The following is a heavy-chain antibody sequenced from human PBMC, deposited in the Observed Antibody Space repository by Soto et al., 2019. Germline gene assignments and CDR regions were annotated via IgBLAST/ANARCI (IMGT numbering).Heavy chain of an antibody. V-gene: IGHV4-59*12. J-gene: IGHJ5*02. CDR1: GGSISNSY. CDR3: ARVPGP. Sequence: SETLSLTCSVSGGSISNSYWSWIRQPPGKGLEWIGYMFYSGSSTNYNPPLKSRVTISVDTSKNQFSLKLSSVTAADTAVYYCARVPGPWGQGTLVTVSS. CDR2: MFYSGSST.